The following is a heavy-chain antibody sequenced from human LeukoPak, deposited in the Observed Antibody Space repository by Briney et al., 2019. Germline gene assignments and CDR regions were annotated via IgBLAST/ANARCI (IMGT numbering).Heavy chain of an antibody. CDR1: GGSISSYY. CDR3: GRESRSYSSSWYACFDY. V-gene: IGHV4-59*01. D-gene: IGHD6-13*01. J-gene: IGHJ4*02. CDR2: IYYSGST. Sequence: SETLSLTCTVSGGSISSYYWSWIRQPPGKGLEWIGYIYYSGSTNYNPSLKSRVTISVDTSKNLYSLKLSLVTAADTCVYFCGRESRSYSSSWYACFDYWGQGTLVTVSS.